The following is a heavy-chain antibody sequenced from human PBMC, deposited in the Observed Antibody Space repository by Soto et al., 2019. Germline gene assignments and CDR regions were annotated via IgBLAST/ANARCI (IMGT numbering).Heavy chain of an antibody. CDR1: GYSFTSYW. Sequence: GESLKISCKGSGYSFTSYWISWVRQMPGKGLEWMGRIDPSDSYTNYSPSFQGHVTISADKSISTAYLQWSSLKASDTAMYYCARKVPMYSSSGGDYWGQGSLVTVSS. J-gene: IGHJ4*02. V-gene: IGHV5-10-1*01. CDR3: ARKVPMYSSSGGDY. CDR2: IDPSDSYT. D-gene: IGHD6-6*01.